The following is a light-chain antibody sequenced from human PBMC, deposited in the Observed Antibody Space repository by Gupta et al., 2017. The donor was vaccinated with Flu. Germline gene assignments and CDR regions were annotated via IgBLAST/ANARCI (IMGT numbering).Light chain of an antibody. J-gene: IGLJ3*02. V-gene: IGLV1-47*01. CDR2: RSD. CDR3: SSWHDDRRGWV. Sequence: QSLLAQPPSDSGTPGQRVTISCSGTSASSGSNYVNWYQQLPGMAPKLLIYRSDQRPSGVPDRFSGSKSGTSASLAISGLRSEDEATYYCSSWHDDRRGWVFGGGTRLTVL. CDR1: SASSGSNY.